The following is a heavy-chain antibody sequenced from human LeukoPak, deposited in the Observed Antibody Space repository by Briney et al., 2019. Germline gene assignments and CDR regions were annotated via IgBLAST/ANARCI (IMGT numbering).Heavy chain of an antibody. V-gene: IGHV3-30*02. D-gene: IGHD2-2*02. CDR1: GFTFSSYG. Sequence: PGGPLRLSCAASGFTFSSYGMHWVRQAPGKGLEWVAFIRYDGSNKYYADSVKGRFTISRDNSKNTLYLQMNSLRAEDTAVYYCAKFVVVPAAIFGVDYYMDVWGKGTTVTVSS. CDR3: AKFVVVPAAIFGVDYYMDV. J-gene: IGHJ6*03. CDR2: IRYDGSNK.